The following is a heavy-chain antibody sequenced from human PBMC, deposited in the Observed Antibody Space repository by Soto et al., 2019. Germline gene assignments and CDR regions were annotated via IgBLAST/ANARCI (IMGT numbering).Heavy chain of an antibody. D-gene: IGHD6-13*01. J-gene: IGHJ5*02. V-gene: IGHV3-23*01. CDR2: ISGSGSSP. Sequence: EVQLLESGGGLGQPGGSLRLSCAASGFSFTSYTMAWVRQAPGKGLEWVSAISGSGSSPYYADSVKGRFTVSRDSSKDMVYRQMDSLRAEDTAVYYCARYAYGLSSSSWYRGGWFDPWGQGTLVTVSS. CDR1: GFSFTSYT. CDR3: ARYAYGLSSSSWYRGGWFDP.